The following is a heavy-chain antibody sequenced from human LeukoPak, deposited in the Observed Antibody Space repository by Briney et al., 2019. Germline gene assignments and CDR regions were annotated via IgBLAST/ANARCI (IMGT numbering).Heavy chain of an antibody. CDR1: GASIRSYY. J-gene: IGHJ4*02. V-gene: IGHV3-23*01. D-gene: IGHD1-20*01. CDR2: INSGGVNT. CDR3: AKIGMTGTTL. Sequence: PSETLSLTCTVSGASIRSYYWSWIRQPPGKGLEWVSTINSGGVNTYYIDSVKGRFTISRDNSKNTLYLQMNSLRVGDTAVYYCAKIGMTGTTLWGRGTLVTVSS.